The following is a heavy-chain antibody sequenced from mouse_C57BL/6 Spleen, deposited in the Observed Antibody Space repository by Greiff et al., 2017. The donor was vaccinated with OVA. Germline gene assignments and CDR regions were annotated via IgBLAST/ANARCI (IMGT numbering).Heavy chain of an antibody. CDR2: IRSKSNNYAT. CDR1: GFSFNTYA. J-gene: IGHJ4*01. V-gene: IGHV10-1*01. CDR3: VSAYYSNYEGGYYAMDY. D-gene: IGHD2-5*01. Sequence: EPGGGLVQPKGSLKLSCAASGFSFNTYAMNWVRQAPGKGLEWVARIRSKSNNYATYYADSVKDRFTIYRDDSESMLYLQMNNLKTEDTAMYYCVSAYYSNYEGGYYAMDYWGQGTSVTVSS.